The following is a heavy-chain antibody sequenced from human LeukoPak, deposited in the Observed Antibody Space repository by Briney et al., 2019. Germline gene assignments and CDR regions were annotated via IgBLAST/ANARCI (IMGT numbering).Heavy chain of an antibody. D-gene: IGHD2-21*02. CDR3: ARDSIVVVTGPPFDP. CDR2: IKQDGSEK. J-gene: IGHJ5*02. V-gene: IGHV3-7*01. CDR1: GFTFSSYE. Sequence: GGSLRLSCAASGFTFSSYEMNWVRQAPGKGLEWVANIKQDGSEKYYVDSVKGRFTISRDNAKNSLYLQMNSLRAEDTAVYYCARDSIVVVTGPPFDPWGQGTLVTVSS.